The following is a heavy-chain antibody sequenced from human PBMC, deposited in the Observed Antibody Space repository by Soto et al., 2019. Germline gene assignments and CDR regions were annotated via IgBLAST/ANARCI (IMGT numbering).Heavy chain of an antibody. D-gene: IGHD6-19*01. CDR2: IFYSGST. Sequence: SETLSLTCSVSGGSISGHYWTWIRQSPGKGLEWIGYIFYSGSTNYNPSLKSRVTISVDTSKKQFSLKMSSVTAADTAVYYCARVGSSGWSPDYWGRGTLVNVSS. CDR3: ARVGSSGWSPDY. V-gene: IGHV4-59*11. CDR1: GGSISGHY. J-gene: IGHJ4*02.